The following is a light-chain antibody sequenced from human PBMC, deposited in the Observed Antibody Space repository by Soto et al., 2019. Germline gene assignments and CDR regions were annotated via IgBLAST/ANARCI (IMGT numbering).Light chain of an antibody. CDR3: QQYGSSPLT. Sequence: EIVMTQSPATLSVSPGERATLSCRASQSVSSNSLAWYQQKPGQAPRLLIYGASSRATGFPDRFSGSGSGTDFTLTISRLEPEDFAVYYCQQYGSSPLTFGGGTKVDIK. J-gene: IGKJ4*01. CDR2: GAS. CDR1: QSVSSNS. V-gene: IGKV3-20*01.